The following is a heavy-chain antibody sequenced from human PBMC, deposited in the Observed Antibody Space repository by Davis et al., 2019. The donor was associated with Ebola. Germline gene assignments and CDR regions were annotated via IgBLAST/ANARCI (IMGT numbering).Heavy chain of an antibody. CDR3: AKNIAARHHFDY. J-gene: IGHJ4*02. V-gene: IGHV3-23*01. D-gene: IGHD6-6*01. CDR2: ISGSGIST. Sequence: GESLKISCAASGFTFSSYAMIWVRQTPGKGLEWVSTISGSGISTDYADSVRGRFTISRDNSKNTLHLQMNSLRAEDTAVYYCAKNIAARHHFDYWGQGTLVTVSS. CDR1: GFTFSSYA.